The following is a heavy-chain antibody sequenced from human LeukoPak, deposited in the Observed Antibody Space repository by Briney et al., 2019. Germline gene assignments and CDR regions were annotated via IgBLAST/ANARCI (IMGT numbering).Heavy chain of an antibody. J-gene: IGHJ4*02. CDR3: ARGHGSGSYYWY. CDR1: GYTFTGYY. D-gene: IGHD3-10*01. Sequence: ASVKVSCKASGYTFTGYYMHWVRQAPGQGLEWMGWINPNSGGTNYAQKFQGRVTMTRDTSISTAYMELSRLRSDDTAVHYCARGHGSGSYYWYWGQGTLVTVSS. CDR2: INPNSGGT. V-gene: IGHV1-2*02.